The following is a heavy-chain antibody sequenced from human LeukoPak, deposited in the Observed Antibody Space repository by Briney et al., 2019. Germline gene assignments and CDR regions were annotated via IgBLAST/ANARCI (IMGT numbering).Heavy chain of an antibody. D-gene: IGHD3-10*01. CDR1: GYDFTNNW. CDR2: IYPRDSDT. Sequence: GESLKISCTVSGYDFTNNWIGWVRQMPGTGLEWMGVIYPRDSDTRYSPSFQGQVTISADKSISTAYLQWGSLKASDTAIYYCARPNYGAGTYYRGPFDIWGQGTMVAASS. J-gene: IGHJ3*02. CDR3: ARPNYGAGTYYRGPFDI. V-gene: IGHV5-51*01.